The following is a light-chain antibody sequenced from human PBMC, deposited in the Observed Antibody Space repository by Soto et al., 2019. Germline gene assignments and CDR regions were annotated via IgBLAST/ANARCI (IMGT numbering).Light chain of an antibody. V-gene: IGKV3-11*01. CDR1: QSVSSY. CDR2: DAS. CDR3: QQRDRYNPIFT. J-gene: IGKJ3*01. Sequence: EIVLTQSPATLSLSPGERATLSCRASQSVSSYLAWYQHKAGQAPRLLIYDASKRASGIPARFSGSGSGTDSTLTISSLAPEDFAVYYCQQRDRYNPIFTFGHGTKVDIK.